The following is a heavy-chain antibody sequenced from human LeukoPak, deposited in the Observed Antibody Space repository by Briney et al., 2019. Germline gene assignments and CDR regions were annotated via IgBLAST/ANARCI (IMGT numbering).Heavy chain of an antibody. Sequence: GTSVKVSCKASGFTFTSSAMQWVRQARGQRLEWIGWIVVGSGNTNYAQKFQGRVTMTRDTSITTAYMELSRLRSDDTAVYYCARVSSGYDRREFDYWGQGTLVIVSS. V-gene: IGHV1-58*02. CDR3: ARVSSGYDRREFDY. D-gene: IGHD5-12*01. J-gene: IGHJ4*02. CDR1: GFTFTSSA. CDR2: IVVGSGNT.